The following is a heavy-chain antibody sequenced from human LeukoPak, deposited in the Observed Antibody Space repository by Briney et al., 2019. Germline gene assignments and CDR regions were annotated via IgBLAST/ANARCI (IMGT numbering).Heavy chain of an antibody. D-gene: IGHD2-2*02. CDR3: ASSLVPAAINNY. CDR1: GFTFSSYS. V-gene: IGHV3-21*01. J-gene: IGHJ4*02. Sequence: PGGSLRLTCAASGFTFSSYSMNWVRQAPGKGLEWVSSISSSSSYIYYADSVKGRFTISRDNAKNSLYLQMNRLRAEDTAVYYCASSLVPAAINNYWGQGTLVTVSS. CDR2: ISSSSSYI.